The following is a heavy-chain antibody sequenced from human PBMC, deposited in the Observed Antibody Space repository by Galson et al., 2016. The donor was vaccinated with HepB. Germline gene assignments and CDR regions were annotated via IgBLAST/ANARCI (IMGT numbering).Heavy chain of an antibody. CDR2: MSFDGTNK. CDR3: AKDLWADYDGSGRDTRKYGMDV. J-gene: IGHJ6*02. Sequence: SLRLSCAASGFTFSSYGMHWVRQAPGKGLEWVSGMSFDGTNKYYAGSVKGRFTISRDKSKNTLYLQMNSLRAEDTAVYYRAKDLWADYDGSGRDTRKYGMDVWGQGTTVIVSS. V-gene: IGHV3-30*18. CDR1: GFTFSSYG. D-gene: IGHD3-10*01.